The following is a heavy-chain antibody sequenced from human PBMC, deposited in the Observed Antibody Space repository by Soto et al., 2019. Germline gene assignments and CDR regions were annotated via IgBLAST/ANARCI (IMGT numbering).Heavy chain of an antibody. Sequence: ASVKVSCKASGYTFTSYGIHWVRQAPGQRLEWMGWINAANGDTKYSPKFQGRVTITRDTSASTAYMELSRLRSEDTAVYYCVRRHVSSTGIDWFDPWGQGTLVTVSS. V-gene: IGHV1-3*01. CDR1: GYTFTSYG. CDR3: VRRHVSSTGIDWFDP. J-gene: IGHJ5*02. CDR2: INAANGDT. D-gene: IGHD1-1*01.